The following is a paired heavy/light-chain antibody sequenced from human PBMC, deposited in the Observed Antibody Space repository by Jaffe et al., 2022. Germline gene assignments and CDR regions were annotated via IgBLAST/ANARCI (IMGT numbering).Heavy chain of an antibody. D-gene: IGHD7-27*01. V-gene: IGHV3-23*01. CDR1: GFPLYNYD. J-gene: IGHJ4*02. Sequence: EVQLLESGGGLVQPGGSLRLSCAASGFPLYNYDVGWVRQAPGKGLEWVSSFRGSGGRDGITFYADSVKGRFTISADKSKNTLYLQMNSLGAEDTAIYYCANVNWGGDTNCWGQGTLVTVSS. CDR3: ANVNWGGDTNC. CDR2: FRGSGGRDGIT.
Light chain of an antibody. CDR2: KAS. Sequence: DIQMTQSPSTLSASVGDRVTITCRASQNIKSWLAWYQQKPGQAPNLLISKASTLESGVPSRFSGSGSGTEFTLTISSLQPDDFATYYCHQYYAYPWTFGQGTKVGIK. V-gene: IGKV1-5*03. CDR3: HQYYAYPWT. CDR1: QNIKSW. J-gene: IGKJ1*01.